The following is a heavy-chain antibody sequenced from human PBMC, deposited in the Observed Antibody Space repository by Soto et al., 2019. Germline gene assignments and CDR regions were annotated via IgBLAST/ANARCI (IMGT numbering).Heavy chain of an antibody. V-gene: IGHV5-51*01. CDR1: GYNFTNYW. Sequence: GESLKISCKGSGYNFTNYWIGWVRQMPGKGLEWMGIIYPGDSDTGYSPSFQGQVTISADKSISAAYLQWTSLKASDTAMYYCARQEGATVLFYYGMDVWGQGATVTVSS. D-gene: IGHD1-26*01. CDR2: IYPGDSDT. CDR3: ARQEGATVLFYYGMDV. J-gene: IGHJ6*02.